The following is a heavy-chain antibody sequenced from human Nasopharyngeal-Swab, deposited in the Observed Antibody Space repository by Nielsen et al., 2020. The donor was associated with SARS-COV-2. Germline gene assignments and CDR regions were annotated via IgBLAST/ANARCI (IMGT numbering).Heavy chain of an antibody. V-gene: IGHV4-31*03. Sequence: SETLSLTCTVSGSSISSGGYYWSWIRQHPGKGLEWIGYIYYSGSTYYNPSLKSRVTISVDTSKNQFSLKLSSVTAADTAVYYCARDPIAARTPDYWGQGTLVTVSS. CDR3: ARDPIAARTPDY. CDR2: IYYSGST. CDR1: GSSISSGGYY. J-gene: IGHJ4*02. D-gene: IGHD6-13*01.